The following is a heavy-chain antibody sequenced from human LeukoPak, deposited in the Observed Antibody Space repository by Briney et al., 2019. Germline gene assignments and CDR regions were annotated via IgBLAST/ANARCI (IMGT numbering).Heavy chain of an antibody. CDR3: ASTEYSSSWYGAFDI. D-gene: IGHD6-13*01. CDR1: GYTFTGYY. Sequence: SVKVSCKASGYTFTGYYMHWVRQAPGQGLEWMGWINPNSGGTNYAQKFQGRVTMTRDTSISTAYMELSRLRSDDTAVYYCASTEYSSSWYGAFDIWGQGTMVTVSS. V-gene: IGHV1-2*02. J-gene: IGHJ3*02. CDR2: INPNSGGT.